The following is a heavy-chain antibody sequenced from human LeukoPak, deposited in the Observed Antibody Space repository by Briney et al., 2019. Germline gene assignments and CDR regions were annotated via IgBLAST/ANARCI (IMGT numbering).Heavy chain of an antibody. J-gene: IGHJ5*02. CDR2: LFHDGRT. Sequence: SESLCLTCDVPGDPVNTDYDYWAWVRQPPGGGLGWVGGLFHDGRTYYNSPLNSRLSISVYTSRNPFSLRVTALTAADTAVYYCRRRRGDWKVNWYHPWGQGPLVTVSS. CDR3: RRRRGDWKVNWYHP. V-gene: IGHV4-39*02. CDR1: GDPVNTDYDY. D-gene: IGHD2-21*02.